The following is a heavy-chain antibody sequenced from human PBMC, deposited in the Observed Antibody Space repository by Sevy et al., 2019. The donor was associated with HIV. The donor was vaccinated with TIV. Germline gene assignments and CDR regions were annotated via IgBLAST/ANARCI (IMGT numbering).Heavy chain of an antibody. Sequence: GASVKVSCKVSGYTLSELSMHWVRQAPGKGLEWMGGFDPEDGETVYTQKFQGRVTMTEDTSTNTANMELSSLRSEDTAIYYCATGFPGEYHECGRIRCFTDYFAYWGLGALVTVSS. CDR1: GYTLSELS. CDR3: ATGFPGEYHECGRIRCFTDYFAY. V-gene: IGHV1-24*01. D-gene: IGHD3-3*02. J-gene: IGHJ4*02. CDR2: FDPEDGET.